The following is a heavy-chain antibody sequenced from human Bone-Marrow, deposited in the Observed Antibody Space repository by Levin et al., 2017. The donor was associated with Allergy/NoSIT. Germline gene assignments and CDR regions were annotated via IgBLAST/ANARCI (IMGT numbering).Heavy chain of an antibody. Sequence: ASVKVSCKASGYTFTNYAVNWLRQAPGQGPEWMGWISTKTGIPRYAQGFRGRFDFSLDTSVSTANLQISSLKAEHTAVYYCASDITVAGSKAMDVWGQGTTVTVSS. CDR2: ISTKTGIP. D-gene: IGHD6-19*01. J-gene: IGHJ6*02. CDR3: ASDITVAGSKAMDV. V-gene: IGHV7-4-1*02. CDR1: GYTFTNYA.